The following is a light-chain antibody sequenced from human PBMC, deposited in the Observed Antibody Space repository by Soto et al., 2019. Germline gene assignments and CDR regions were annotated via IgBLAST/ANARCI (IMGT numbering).Light chain of an antibody. CDR2: EVS. V-gene: IGLV2-8*01. CDR1: SSDVGGYNY. CDR3: SPYAGSHGV. Sequence: QSVLTQPPSASGSPGQSVTISCTGTSSDVGGYNYVSWYQQHPGKAPKLMIYEVSKRPSGVPDRFSGSKSGNTASLTVSGLQAEDEADYYCSPYAGSHGVFGTGTKVTVL. J-gene: IGLJ1*01.